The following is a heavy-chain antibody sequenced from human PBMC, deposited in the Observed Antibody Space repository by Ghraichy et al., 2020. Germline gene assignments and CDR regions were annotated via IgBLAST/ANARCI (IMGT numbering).Heavy chain of an antibody. Sequence: SETLSLTCAVSGGSISSGGYSWSWIRQPPGKGLEWIGYIYHSGSTYYNPSLKSRVTISVDRSKNQFSLKLSSVTAADTAVYYCASTVDTAMKVDYWGQGTLVTVSS. CDR3: ASTVDTAMKVDY. CDR1: GGSISSGGYS. CDR2: IYHSGST. J-gene: IGHJ4*02. D-gene: IGHD5-18*01. V-gene: IGHV4-30-2*01.